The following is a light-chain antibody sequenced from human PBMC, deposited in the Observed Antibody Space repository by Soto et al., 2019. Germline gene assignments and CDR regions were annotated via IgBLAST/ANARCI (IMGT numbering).Light chain of an antibody. V-gene: IGKV2-28*01. CDR1: QSLLHKNGNNY. Sequence: DIVMTQSPLSLPVTPGEAASISCRSSQSLLHKNGNNYFNWYLQKPGQSPHLLIYGASSRATGIPDRFSGSGSGTDFTLTISRLEPEDFAVYYCQQYGSSPGTFGQG. CDR3: QQYGSSPGT. CDR2: GAS. J-gene: IGKJ1*01.